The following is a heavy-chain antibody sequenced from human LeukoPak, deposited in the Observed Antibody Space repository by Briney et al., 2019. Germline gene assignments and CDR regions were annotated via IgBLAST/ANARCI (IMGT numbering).Heavy chain of an antibody. J-gene: IGHJ3*02. CDR1: GLTFSRHW. CDR2: INQDGSQK. CDR3: ARPTSGGAFDI. Sequence: GGSLRLSCAASGLTFSRHWISWVRQAPGKGLEWVAHINQDGSQKNSVDSVKGRCTISRDNAKNSVYLQMNSLRAEDTAVYYCARPTSGGAFDIWGQGTMVVVSP. V-gene: IGHV3-7*01. D-gene: IGHD6-25*01.